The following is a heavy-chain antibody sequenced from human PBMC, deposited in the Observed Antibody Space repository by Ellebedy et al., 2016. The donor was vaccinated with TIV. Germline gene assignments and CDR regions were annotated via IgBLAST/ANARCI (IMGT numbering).Heavy chain of an antibody. CDR3: ARWLVRGGIDY. J-gene: IGHJ4*02. Sequence: MPSETLSLTCAISGDSVSSNSAGWNWIRQSPSRGLEWLGRTYYRSKWYNDYAVSVKSRVTINADTSKNQFFLQLNSVTPEDTAVYYCARWLVRGGIDYWGQGTLVTVSS. D-gene: IGHD6-19*01. CDR2: TYYRSKWYN. CDR1: GDSVSSNSAG. V-gene: IGHV6-1*01.